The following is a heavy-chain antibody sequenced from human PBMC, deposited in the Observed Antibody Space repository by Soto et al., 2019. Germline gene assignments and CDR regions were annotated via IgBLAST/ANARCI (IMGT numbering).Heavy chain of an antibody. J-gene: IGHJ4*02. V-gene: IGHV3-33*01. CDR3: ARDDGNDANALDY. CDR1: GFTFSKYG. CDR2: IWNDGIRK. Sequence: GGSLRLSCAASGFTFSKYGMHWVRQAPGKGLEWVALIWNDGIRKVYVDSVKGRFTISRDNSKNTLDLQMNNLRDEDTAVYYCARDDGNDANALDYWGPGTLVTVSS.